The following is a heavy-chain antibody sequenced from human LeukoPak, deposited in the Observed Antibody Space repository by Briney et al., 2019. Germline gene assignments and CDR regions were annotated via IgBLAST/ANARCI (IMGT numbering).Heavy chain of an antibody. V-gene: IGHV3-23*01. CDR3: GRDLAPITMIAQGYFQH. Sequence: QSGGSLRLSCAASGFTFSNYSMSWVRQAPGKGLEWVSAISGSGGSTYYADSVKGRFTISIDNSKNTLYLQMNSLRAEATAVYYWGRDLAPITMIAQGYFQHWGQGTLVTVSS. CDR2: ISGSGGST. D-gene: IGHD3-22*01. J-gene: IGHJ1*01. CDR1: GFTFSNYS.